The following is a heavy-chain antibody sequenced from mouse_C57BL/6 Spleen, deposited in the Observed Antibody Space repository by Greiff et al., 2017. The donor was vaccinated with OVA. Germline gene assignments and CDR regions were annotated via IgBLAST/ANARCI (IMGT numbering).Heavy chain of an antibody. V-gene: IGHV1-85*01. J-gene: IGHJ3*01. CDR3: ASDYGSSYESFAY. CDR1: GYTFTSYD. Sequence: QVQLQQSGPELVKPGASVKLSCKASGYTFTSYDINWVKQRPGQGLEWIGWIYPRDGSTKYNEKFKGKATLTVDTSSSKAYMELHSLTSEDSAVYFCASDYGSSYESFAYWGQGTLVTVSA. CDR2: IYPRDGST. D-gene: IGHD1-1*01.